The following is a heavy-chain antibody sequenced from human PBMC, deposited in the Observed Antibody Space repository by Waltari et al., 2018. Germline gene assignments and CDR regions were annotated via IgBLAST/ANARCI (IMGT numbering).Heavy chain of an antibody. Sequence: QVQLQESGPGLVKPSETLSLTCTVSGGSISSHYWSWIRQPPGKGLEWIGYIYYSGSTNYNPSLKSRVTISVDTSKNQFSLKLSSVTAADTAVYYCARGEELRFDYWGQGTLVTVSS. CDR2: IYYSGST. J-gene: IGHJ4*02. D-gene: IGHD1-7*01. CDR3: ARGEELRFDY. CDR1: GGSISSHY. V-gene: IGHV4-59*11.